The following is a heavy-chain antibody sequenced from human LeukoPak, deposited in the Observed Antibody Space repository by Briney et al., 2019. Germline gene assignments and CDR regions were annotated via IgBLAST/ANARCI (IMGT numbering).Heavy chain of an antibody. CDR2: INPKTGVT. J-gene: IGHJ4*02. D-gene: IGHD1-26*01. CDR1: GYTFTDYY. CDR3: ARDLAMYSPDLDY. Sequence: AASVKVSCKASGYTFTDYYLHWVRQAPGHGLEWMIWINPKTGVTKYAQNFQGRVTMTRDTSINTAYMEVSRLRSDDTAVFYCARDLAMYSPDLDYWGQGTLVTVSS. V-gene: IGHV1-2*02.